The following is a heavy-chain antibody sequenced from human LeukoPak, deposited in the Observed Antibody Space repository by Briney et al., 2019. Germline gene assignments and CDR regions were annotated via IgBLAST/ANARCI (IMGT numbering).Heavy chain of an antibody. CDR2: IYDSGST. V-gene: IGHV4-61*01. CDR1: GGSVNSGNYY. Sequence: PSETLSLTCTVSGGSVNSGNYYWSWIRQPPGKGLEWIEYIYDSGSTKYNPSLKSRVTISEDTSKNQFSLKLRFVTAADTAVYYCARAPEVYDSTSYGGGWLDPWGQGIRVTVSS. D-gene: IGHD3-22*01. J-gene: IGHJ5*02. CDR3: ARAPEVYDSTSYGGGWLDP.